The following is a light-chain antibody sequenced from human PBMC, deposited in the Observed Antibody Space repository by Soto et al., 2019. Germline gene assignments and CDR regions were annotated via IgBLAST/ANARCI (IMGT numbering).Light chain of an antibody. V-gene: IGKV3-20*01. CDR1: QSVSSSY. J-gene: IGKJ5*01. CDR2: GAS. Sequence: EIGLTQSPGTLSLSPGERATLSCRASQSVSSSYLAWYQQNPGQAPRLLIYGASSRATGIPDRFSGSGSGTDFTLTISRLEPEDFAVYYCQQYGSSPKITFGQGTRLEIK. CDR3: QQYGSSPKIT.